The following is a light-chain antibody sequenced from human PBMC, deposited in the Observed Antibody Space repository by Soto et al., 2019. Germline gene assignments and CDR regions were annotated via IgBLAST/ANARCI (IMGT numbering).Light chain of an antibody. J-gene: IGKJ1*01. CDR1: QSVSSTY. CDR2: GAS. CDR3: QQYNNWPWT. Sequence: EIVLTQSPGTLSLSPGERATLSCRASQSVSSTYLAWYQQKPGQAPSLLIYGASSRATGIPDRFSGSGSGTEFTLTISSLQSEDFAVYYCQQYNNWPWTFGQGTKVDIK. V-gene: IGKV3D-15*01.